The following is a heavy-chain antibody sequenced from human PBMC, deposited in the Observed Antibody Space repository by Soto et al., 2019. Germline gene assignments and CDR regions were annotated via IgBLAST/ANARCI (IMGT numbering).Heavy chain of an antibody. CDR3: ARDRSIAAAEPFDY. V-gene: IGHV3-30*04. D-gene: IGHD6-13*01. CDR1: GFTFSSYA. Sequence: GGSLRLSCAASGFTFSSYAIHWVRQAPGKGLEWVTVTSYDGSNKYYADSVRGRFTISRDNSKNTLYLQMNSLRAEDTAVYYCARDRSIAAAEPFDYWGKGTLVTVSS. J-gene: IGHJ4*02. CDR2: TSYDGSNK.